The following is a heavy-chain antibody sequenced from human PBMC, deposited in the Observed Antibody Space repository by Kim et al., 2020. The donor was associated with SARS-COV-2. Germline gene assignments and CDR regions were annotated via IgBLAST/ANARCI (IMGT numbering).Heavy chain of an antibody. Sequence: QGRFTISRDNAKNSLSLQRNSLRAEDTAVYYCARGRGSCSSTSCDSGFDIWGQGTMVTVSS. V-gene: IGHV3-11*06. D-gene: IGHD2-2*01. J-gene: IGHJ3*02. CDR3: ARGRGSCSSTSCDSGFDI.